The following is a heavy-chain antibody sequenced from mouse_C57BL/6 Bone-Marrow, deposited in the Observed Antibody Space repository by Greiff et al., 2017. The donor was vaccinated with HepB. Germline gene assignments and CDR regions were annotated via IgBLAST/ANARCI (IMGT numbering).Heavy chain of an antibody. V-gene: IGHV1-76*01. J-gene: IGHJ1*03. CDR1: GYTFTDYY. CDR3: AREVTVVAWYFDV. CDR2: IYPGSGNT. D-gene: IGHD1-1*01. Sequence: VKLVESGAELVRPGASVKLSCKASGYTFTDYYINWVKQRPGQGLEWIARIYPGSGNTYYNEKFKGKATLTAEKSSSTAYMQLSSLTSEDSAVYFCAREVTVVAWYFDVWGTGTTVTVSS.